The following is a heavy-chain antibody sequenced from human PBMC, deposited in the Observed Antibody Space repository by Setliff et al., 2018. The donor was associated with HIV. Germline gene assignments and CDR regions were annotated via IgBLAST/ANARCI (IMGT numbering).Heavy chain of an antibody. V-gene: IGHV4-59*01. CDR3: ARGNPDFDILTGYWSHFFDY. CDR1: GDSISSYY. CDR2: IYYSGST. J-gene: IGHJ4*02. Sequence: PSETLSLTCTVSGDSISSYYWSWIRQPPGKGLEWIGYIYYSGSTNYNPSLKSRVTISLDTPKNQFSLKVSSVSAADTAIYYCARGNPDFDILTGYWSHFFDYWGQGTPVTVSS. D-gene: IGHD3-9*01.